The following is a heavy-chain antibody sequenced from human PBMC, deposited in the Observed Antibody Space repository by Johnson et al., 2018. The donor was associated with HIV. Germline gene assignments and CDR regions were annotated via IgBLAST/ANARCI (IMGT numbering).Heavy chain of an antibody. V-gene: IGHV3-20*04. J-gene: IGHJ3*02. CDR1: GFTFRSYA. D-gene: IGHD6-19*01. CDR3: ASTSSGWFYAFDI. CDR2: INWNGGST. Sequence: MQLVESGGGVVQPGGSLRLSCAASGFTFRSYAMSWVRQAPGKGLEWVSSINWNGGSTGYADSVKGRFTISRDNAKNSLYLQMNSLRAEDTAVYYCASTSSGWFYAFDIWGQGTMVTVSS.